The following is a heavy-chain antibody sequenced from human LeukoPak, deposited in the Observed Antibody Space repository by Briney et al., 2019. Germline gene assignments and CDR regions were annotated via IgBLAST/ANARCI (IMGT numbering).Heavy chain of an antibody. CDR1: GGTFSSYA. Sequence: EASVKVSCKASGGTFSSYAISWVRQAPGQGHEWMGRIIPIFGTANYAQKFQGRVTITTDESTSTAYMELSSLRSEDTAVYYCARGPIYSGSYYGYWGQGTLVTVSS. CDR3: ARGPIYSGSYYGY. CDR2: IIPIFGTA. J-gene: IGHJ4*02. V-gene: IGHV1-69*05. D-gene: IGHD1-26*01.